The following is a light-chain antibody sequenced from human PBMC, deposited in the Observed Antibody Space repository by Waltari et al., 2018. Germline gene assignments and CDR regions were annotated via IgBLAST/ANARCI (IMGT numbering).Light chain of an antibody. CDR2: ENN. CDR3: GTWDTTLSALI. V-gene: IGLV1-51*02. J-gene: IGLJ2*01. CDR1: SPNIGNDY. Sequence: QSVLTQPPSVSAPPGPKVTIPCSGSSPNIGNDYVSWYQQLPGTAPKLFIYENNKRPSGIPDRFSGSKSGTSATLGITGLQTGDEADYYCGTWDTTLSALIFGGGTKLTVL.